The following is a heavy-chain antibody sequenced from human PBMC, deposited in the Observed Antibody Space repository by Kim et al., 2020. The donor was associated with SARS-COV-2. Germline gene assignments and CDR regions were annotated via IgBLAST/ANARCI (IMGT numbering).Heavy chain of an antibody. D-gene: IGHD2-2*01. V-gene: IGHV1-69*13. CDR1: GGTFSSYA. CDR3: ARASRYCSSTSCYSLYYYYGMDV. J-gene: IGHJ6*02. Sequence: SVKVSCKASGGTFSSYAISWVRQAPGQGLEWMGGIIPIFGTANYAQKFQGRVTITADESTSTAYMELSSLRSEDTAVYYCARASRYCSSTSCYSLYYYYGMDVWGQGTTVTVSS. CDR2: IIPIFGTA.